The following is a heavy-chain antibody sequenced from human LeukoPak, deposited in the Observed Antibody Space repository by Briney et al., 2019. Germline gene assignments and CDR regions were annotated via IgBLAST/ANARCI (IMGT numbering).Heavy chain of an antibody. J-gene: IGHJ4*02. CDR1: GGTFSSYA. Sequence: ASVKVSCKASGGTFSSYAISWVRQAPGQGLEWMGWISPNSGGTNYAQKFQGRVTMTRDTSISTAYMELSRLRSDDTAVYYCARDYDSSGYYSGYWGQGTLVTVSS. CDR2: ISPNSGGT. V-gene: IGHV1-2*02. D-gene: IGHD3-22*01. CDR3: ARDYDSSGYYSGY.